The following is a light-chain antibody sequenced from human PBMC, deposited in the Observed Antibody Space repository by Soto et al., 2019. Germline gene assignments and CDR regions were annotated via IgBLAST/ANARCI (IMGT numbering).Light chain of an antibody. Sequence: QSALTQPASVSGSPGQSITIPCTGSSSDVGGFNYVSWHQQHPGKAPKLIIYDVSHRPSGVSSRFSGSKSGNTASLIISGLQAEDEADYYCSSYTISTPTYVFGTGTKVTVL. J-gene: IGLJ1*01. CDR1: SSDVGGFNY. CDR2: DVS. V-gene: IGLV2-14*01. CDR3: SSYTISTPTYV.